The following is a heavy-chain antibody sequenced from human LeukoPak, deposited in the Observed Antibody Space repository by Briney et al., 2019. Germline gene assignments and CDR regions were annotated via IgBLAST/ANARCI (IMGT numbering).Heavy chain of an antibody. CDR1: GGSFNTYA. V-gene: IGHV1-69*01. D-gene: IGHD2-21*02. CDR2: IIPMFGTT. CDR3: ASGHIVVVTAQEFAHKWFDP. J-gene: IGHJ5*02. Sequence: SVKVSCKASGGSFNTYAISWVRQAPGQGLEWVGGIIPMFGTTKYAQNFQGRVTITADESTSTAYMELSSLRSEDTAVYYCASGHIVVVTAQEFAHKWFDPWGQGTQVTVSS.